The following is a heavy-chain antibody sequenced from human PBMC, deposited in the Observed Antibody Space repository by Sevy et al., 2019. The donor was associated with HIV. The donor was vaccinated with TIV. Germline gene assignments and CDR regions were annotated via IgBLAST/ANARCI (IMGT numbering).Heavy chain of an antibody. J-gene: IGHJ5*02. CDR2: ISSRGNV. CDR1: DGSISSYY. CDR3: VRETFYDSSGYYYSWFDP. D-gene: IGHD3-22*01. Sequence: SETLSLTCTVSDGSISSYYGTWIRQPANKELEWIGRISSRGNVKYNPSLKSRVTMSVDTSKNHFSLKLSSVTAADTAVYYCVRETFYDSSGYYYSWFDPWGQGTLVTVSS. V-gene: IGHV4-4*07.